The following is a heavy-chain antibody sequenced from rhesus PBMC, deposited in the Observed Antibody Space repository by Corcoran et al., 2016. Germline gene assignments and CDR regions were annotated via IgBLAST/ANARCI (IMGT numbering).Heavy chain of an antibody. J-gene: IGHJ5-1*01. CDR3: AREAAGTRSDRFDV. CDR1: GASIRSNS. V-gene: IGHV4-147*01. CDR2: ISGGSGST. D-gene: IGHD6-25*01. Sequence: QVQLQESGPGLVKPSETLPLTCAVSGASIRSNSWTWLRQPPGEGVEWIGYISGGSGSTTYNPSLMSRVTISKDTSKNQFSLKLNAVTAADTAVYYCAREAAGTRSDRFDVWGAGVLVSVSS.